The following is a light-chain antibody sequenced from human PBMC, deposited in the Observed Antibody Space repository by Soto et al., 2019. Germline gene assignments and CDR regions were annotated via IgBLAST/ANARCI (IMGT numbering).Light chain of an antibody. CDR1: QGVSSSY. CDR2: GAS. Sequence: EIVLTQSPGTLSLSPGERATLSCRASQGVSSSYLAWYQQRPGQAPRLLIFGASSRATGIPDRFSGSGSGTDFTLHISRREPEDFAGYYCQQYNISPTMYTFGPGTKLEIK. V-gene: IGKV3-20*01. J-gene: IGKJ2*01. CDR3: QQYNISPTMYT.